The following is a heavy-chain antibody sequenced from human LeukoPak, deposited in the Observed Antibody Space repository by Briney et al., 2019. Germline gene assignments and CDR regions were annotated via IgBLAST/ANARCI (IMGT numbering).Heavy chain of an antibody. V-gene: IGHV3-23*01. D-gene: IGHD3-16*01. CDR1: GFTFSSYA. Sequence: GGSLRLSCAASGFTFSSYAMNWVRQTPGKGLEWVSAISVSAGSTYYADSVKGRFTISRDNAKNSLYLQMNSLRAEDTAVYYCARRPEFGVLYYMDVWGKGTTVTVSS. CDR3: ARRPEFGVLYYMDV. J-gene: IGHJ6*03. CDR2: ISVSAGST.